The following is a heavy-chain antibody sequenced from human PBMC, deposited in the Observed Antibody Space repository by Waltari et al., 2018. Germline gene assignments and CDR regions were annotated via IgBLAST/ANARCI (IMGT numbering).Heavy chain of an antibody. CDR2: IYTSGST. CDR3: AREHCSGGSCSPNYYYYGMDV. J-gene: IGHJ6*02. D-gene: IGHD2-15*01. Sequence: QVQLQESGPGLVKPSQTLSLTCTVSGGSISSGSYYWSWIRQPAGKGLEWIGRIYTSGSTNYNPSPKRRVTISVDTSKNQFPLKLSSVTAADTAVDYCAREHCSGGSCSPNYYYYGMDVWGQGTTVTVSS. CDR1: GGSISSGSYY. V-gene: IGHV4-61*02.